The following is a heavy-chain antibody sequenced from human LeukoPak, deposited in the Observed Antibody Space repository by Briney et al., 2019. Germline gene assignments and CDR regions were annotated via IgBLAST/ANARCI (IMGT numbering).Heavy chain of an antibody. CDR2: IYYSGST. CDR3: ARDRSQLRYFDWLDPLGGLYGMDV. V-gene: IGHV4-59*01. J-gene: IGHJ6*02. D-gene: IGHD3-9*01. CDR1: GGSISSYY. Sequence: SETLSLTCTVSGGSISSYYWSWIRQPPGKGLEWIGYIYYSGSTNYNPSLKSRVTISVDTSKNQFSLKLSSVTAADTAVYYCARDRSQLRYFDWLDPLGGLYGMDVWGQGTTVTVSS.